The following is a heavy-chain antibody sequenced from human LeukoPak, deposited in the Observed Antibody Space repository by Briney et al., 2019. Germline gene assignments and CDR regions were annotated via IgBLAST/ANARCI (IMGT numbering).Heavy chain of an antibody. V-gene: IGHV3-7*01. D-gene: IGHD3-22*01. CDR3: ARDRRYYYDSSGGDYYYYYGMDV. CDR1: GFTFSSYW. Sequence: GGSLRLSCAASGFTFSSYWMSWVRQAPGKGLEWVANMKQDGSEKYYVDSVKGRFTISRDNAKNSLYLQMNSLRAEDTAVYYCARDRRYYYDSSGGDYYYYYGMDVWGQGTTVTVSS. J-gene: IGHJ6*02. CDR2: MKQDGSEK.